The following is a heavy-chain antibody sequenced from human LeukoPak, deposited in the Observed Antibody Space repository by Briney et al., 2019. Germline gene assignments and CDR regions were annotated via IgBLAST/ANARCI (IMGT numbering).Heavy chain of an antibody. Sequence: GASVKVSCKVSGYTLTELSMHWVRQAPGKGLEWMGGFDPEDGETIYAQKFQGRVTMTEDTSTDTAYMELSSLRSEDTAVYYCATGPRIIVVVPAAFQHWGQGTLVTVSS. CDR3: ATGPRIIVVVPAAFQH. D-gene: IGHD2-2*01. V-gene: IGHV1-24*01. J-gene: IGHJ1*01. CDR1: GYTLTELS. CDR2: FDPEDGET.